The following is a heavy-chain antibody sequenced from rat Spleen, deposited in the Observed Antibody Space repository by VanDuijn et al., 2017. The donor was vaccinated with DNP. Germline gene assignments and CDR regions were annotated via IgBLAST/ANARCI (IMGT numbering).Heavy chain of an antibody. V-gene: IGHV5-19*01. Sequence: EVQLVESGGGLVQPGNSLKLSCAASGFTFSNFGMAWVRQAPTKGLEWVASISPSGGNTFYRDSVRGLFTISRDNAKSTLYLQMDSLRSEDTATYYCATDSLLVQRVWGQGVMVTVSS. J-gene: IGHJ2*01. CDR2: ISPSGGNT. D-gene: IGHD1-1*01. CDR1: GFTFSNFG. CDR3: ATDSLLVQRV.